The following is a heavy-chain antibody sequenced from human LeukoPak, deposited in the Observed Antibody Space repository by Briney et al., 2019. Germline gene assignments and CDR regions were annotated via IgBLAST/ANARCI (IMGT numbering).Heavy chain of an antibody. CDR2: ISHAGSNE. CDR3: ARGGAPAVYFDY. D-gene: IGHD1-26*01. J-gene: IGHJ4*02. Sequence: ARSLRLSCAASGFIFSTHGMHWIRQAPGKGLEWVALISHAGSNEYYAASVKGRFTISRDNSNNEFYLQMNRLRPEDTAVYYCARGGAPAVYFDYWGQGVLVTVSS. CDR1: GFIFSTHG. V-gene: IGHV3-30*03.